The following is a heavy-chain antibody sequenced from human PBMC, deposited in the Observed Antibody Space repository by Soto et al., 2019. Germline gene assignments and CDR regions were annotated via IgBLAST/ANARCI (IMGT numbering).Heavy chain of an antibody. V-gene: IGHV1-8*01. Sequence: GASVKVSCKASGYTFTRYDINWVRQATGQGLEWMGWMNPNSGNTGYAQKFQGRVTMTRNTSISTAYMELSSLRSEDTAVYYCAIFFNDTGTTGFDPWAQETVLTISA. CDR1: GYTFTRYD. CDR2: MNPNSGNT. J-gene: IGHJ5*02. CDR3: AIFFNDTGTTGFDP. D-gene: IGHD4-17*01.